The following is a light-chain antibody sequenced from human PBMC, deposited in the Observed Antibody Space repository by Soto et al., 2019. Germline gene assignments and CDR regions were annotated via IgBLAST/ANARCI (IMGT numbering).Light chain of an antibody. Sequence: QSALTQPASVSGSPGQSITISCTGTSSDVGGYNYVSWYQQHTGKAPKLMIYDVSNRPSGVSNRFSGSKSGNTASLTISGLQAEDEADYYCSSYTRSSLVVFGGGTMVTVL. V-gene: IGLV2-14*01. CDR3: SSYTRSSLVV. CDR2: DVS. J-gene: IGLJ2*01. CDR1: SSDVGGYNY.